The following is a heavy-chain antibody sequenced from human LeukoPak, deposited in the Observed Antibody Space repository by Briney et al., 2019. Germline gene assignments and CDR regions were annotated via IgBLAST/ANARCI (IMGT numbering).Heavy chain of an antibody. J-gene: IGHJ6*03. CDR2: ISYSGST. CDR1: GGYFSGFY. D-gene: IGHD3-9*01. CDR3: AKGKAGHYHSVTDEYYYYMDV. Sequence: QPSGTLSLTCVVDGGYFSGFYWTWVRQAPGKGLEWIGEISYSGSTKYNPSLKSRATIEVDTSKKQISLNLSSVTAADTGVYYCAKGKAGHYHSVTDEYYYYMDVWGKGTTVIVPS. V-gene: IGHV4-34*01.